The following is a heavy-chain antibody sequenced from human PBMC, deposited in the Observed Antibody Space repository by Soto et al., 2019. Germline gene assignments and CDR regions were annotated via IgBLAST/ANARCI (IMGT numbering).Heavy chain of an antibody. Sequence: ASVKVSCKASGYTFTSYGISWVRQAPGQGLEWMGWISAYNGNTNYAQKLQGRVTMTTDTSTSTAYMELRSLRSDDTAVYYCARVSGYDFWSGRPDNFDYWGQGTLVTVSS. CDR1: GYTFTSYG. D-gene: IGHD3-3*01. J-gene: IGHJ4*02. CDR2: ISAYNGNT. CDR3: ARVSGYDFWSGRPDNFDY. V-gene: IGHV1-18*04.